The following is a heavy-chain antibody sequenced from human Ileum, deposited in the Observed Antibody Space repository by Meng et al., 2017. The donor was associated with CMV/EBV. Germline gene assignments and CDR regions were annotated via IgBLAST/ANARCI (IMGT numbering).Heavy chain of an antibody. CDR3: ARYYYDIEWHEYACFDP. CDR2: ISGHNGRT. D-gene: IGHD3-22*01. CDR1: ISSG. J-gene: IGHJ5*02. V-gene: IGHV1-18*01. Sequence: ISSGISGVRQCTWQGLEWMGWISGHNGRTNYAQSFQGRLTMTPDTSTSKAYMDLWSLKSDDAAVYFCARYYYDIEWHEYACFDPWGQGTLVTVSS.